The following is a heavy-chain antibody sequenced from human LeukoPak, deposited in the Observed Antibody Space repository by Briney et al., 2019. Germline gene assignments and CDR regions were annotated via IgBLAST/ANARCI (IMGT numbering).Heavy chain of an antibody. V-gene: IGHV1-2*02. D-gene: IGHD3-10*01. CDR1: GYSFTSYW. J-gene: IGHJ4*02. CDR2: INPNSGGT. Sequence: GASLKISCKGSGYSFTSYWIGWVRQMPGKGLEWMGWINPNSGGTNYAQNFQGRVTVTGDTSISTAYMELSRLRSDDTAVYYCARGDGRGLLWFDKGLGYWGQGTLVTVSS. CDR3: ARGDGRGLLWFDKGLGY.